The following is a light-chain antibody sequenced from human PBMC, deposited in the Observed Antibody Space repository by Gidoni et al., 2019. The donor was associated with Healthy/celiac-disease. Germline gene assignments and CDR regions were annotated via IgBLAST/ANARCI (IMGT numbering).Light chain of an antibody. CDR3: CSYAGRVDV. Sequence: SALTQPASVSGSPGQSITISCTGTSSDVGSYNLVSWYQQHPGKAPKLMIYEVSKRPSGVSNRFSGSKSGNTASLTISGLQAEDEADYYCCSYAGRVDVFGTGTKVTVL. V-gene: IGLV2-23*02. CDR2: EVS. CDR1: SSDVGSYNL. J-gene: IGLJ1*01.